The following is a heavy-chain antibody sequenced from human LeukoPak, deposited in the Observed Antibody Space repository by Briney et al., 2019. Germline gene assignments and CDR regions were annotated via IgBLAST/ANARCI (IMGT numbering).Heavy chain of an antibody. J-gene: IGHJ5*02. D-gene: IGHD5-24*01. CDR3: ARWRWQQSEFDH. V-gene: IGHV3-7*01. CDR1: GLIFSNYW. Sequence: GGSLRLSCAASGLIFSNYWMAWVRQAPGEGREWVAQIKHDARNEEDVDSVKGRFTNSRDNAQNLVYLQMNSPTAEDTGLYYCARWRWQQSEFDHWGQGTLVTVSS. CDR2: IKHDARNE.